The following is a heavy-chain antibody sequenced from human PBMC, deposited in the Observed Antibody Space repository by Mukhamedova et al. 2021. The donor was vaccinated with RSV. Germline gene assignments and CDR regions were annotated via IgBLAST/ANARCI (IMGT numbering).Heavy chain of an antibody. Sequence: EYMGNIYHSGSSYYNPSLKSRVSMSVDTSKNQFSLKLRSVTAADTAVYYCAREGDVIVAPEADIRSGSVFDIWGQGTRVTVSS. J-gene: IGHJ3*02. CDR2: IYHSGSS. D-gene: IGHD5-12*01. V-gene: IGHV4-38-2*02. CDR3: AREGDVIVAPEADIRSGSVFDI.